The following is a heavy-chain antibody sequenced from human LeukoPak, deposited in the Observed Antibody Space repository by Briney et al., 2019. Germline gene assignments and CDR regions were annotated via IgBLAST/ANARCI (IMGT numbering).Heavy chain of an antibody. CDR1: GGSFSDYY. J-gene: IGHJ4*02. CDR3: AGRGYCSGDTCPPRY. Sequence: SETLSLTCAVYGGSFSDYYWSWIRQPPGKGLEWIGEINHSGSTNYNPSLKSRVTMSVDTSKSQFSLKLSSVTAADTAVYFCAGRGYCSGDTCPPRYWGQGTLVTVSS. V-gene: IGHV4-34*01. D-gene: IGHD2-15*01. CDR2: INHSGST.